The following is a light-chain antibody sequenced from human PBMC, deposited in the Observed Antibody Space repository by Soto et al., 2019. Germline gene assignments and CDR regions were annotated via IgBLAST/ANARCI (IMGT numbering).Light chain of an antibody. CDR3: AAWDDSLNEGI. J-gene: IGLJ1*01. CDR2: SHN. CDR1: NSTSGSNT. V-gene: IGLV1-44*01. Sequence: QSVLTQLPAASGTPGQRGTISSSRSNSTSGSNTVNWYQDLPCTAPQLLNYSHNQRPSGVPDRFSGSKSGTSASLAISGLQSEDAADYYCAAWDDSLNEGIFGTGTKV.